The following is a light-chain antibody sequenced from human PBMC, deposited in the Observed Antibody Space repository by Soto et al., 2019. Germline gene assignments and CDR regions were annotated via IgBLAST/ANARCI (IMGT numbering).Light chain of an antibody. Sequence: QPVLTQPPSVSGAPGQRVTISCTGSSSNIGAGYDVHWYQHLPGTAPKLLMYGNSNRPSGVPDRFSGSKSGTSASLAITGLQADDEADYYCQSYDSSLSGVVFGGGTKLTVL. CDR1: SSNIGAGYD. CDR2: GNS. V-gene: IGLV1-40*01. J-gene: IGLJ2*01. CDR3: QSYDSSLSGVV.